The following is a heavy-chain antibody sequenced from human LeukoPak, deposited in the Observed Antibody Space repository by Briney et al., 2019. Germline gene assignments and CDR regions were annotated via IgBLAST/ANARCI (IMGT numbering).Heavy chain of an antibody. V-gene: IGHV4-59*11. CDR1: GGSISGHY. CDR2: FYYNGST. Sequence: PSETLSLTCTVSGGSISGHYWSWIRQPPGKGLEWIGYFYYNGSTSYNPSLKSRVTISVDTSKNQFSLNLSSVTAADTAVYYCARHEGGLDAFDIWGQGTMVTVSS. D-gene: IGHD5-12*01. J-gene: IGHJ3*02. CDR3: ARHEGGLDAFDI.